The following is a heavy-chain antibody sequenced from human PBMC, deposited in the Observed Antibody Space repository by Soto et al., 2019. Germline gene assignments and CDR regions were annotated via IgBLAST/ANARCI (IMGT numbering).Heavy chain of an antibody. J-gene: IGHJ4*02. V-gene: IGHV3-23*01. CDR2: MSGSGGYT. D-gene: IGHD2-2*01. CDR1: GFTFSSYA. CDR3: ATFRFCTSTSCYGREGGF. Sequence: EVQLLESGGGLVQPGGSLRLSCAASGFTFSSYAMSWVRQAPGKGLEWVSTMSGSGGYTYYGDSVEGRFAISRDNSKNTLYLQMAVLRAEDTAVYYCATFRFCTSTSCYGREGGFWGQGTLVTVSS.